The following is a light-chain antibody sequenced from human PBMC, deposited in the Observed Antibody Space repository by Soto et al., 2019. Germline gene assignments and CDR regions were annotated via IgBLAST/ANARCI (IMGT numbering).Light chain of an antibody. CDR3: QQYNIFPWT. Sequence: DVQMTQSPSTLSASVGDRVTITCRASHSISSYLTWYQQKPGKAPKLLIYKASNLEGGVPSRFSGSGSGTEFNLSISSLQPDDFAAYYCQQYNIFPWTFGQGTKVEIK. J-gene: IGKJ1*01. CDR1: HSISSY. CDR2: KAS. V-gene: IGKV1-5*03.